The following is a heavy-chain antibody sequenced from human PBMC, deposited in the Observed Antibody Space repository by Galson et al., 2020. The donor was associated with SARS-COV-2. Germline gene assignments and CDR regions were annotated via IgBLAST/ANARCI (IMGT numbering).Heavy chain of an antibody. V-gene: IGHV3-21*01. J-gene: IGHJ5*02. CDR3: AREVTMVRGWFEA. CDR2: ITSSSSYI. CDR1: GFTFSSYS. Sequence: GESLKISCAASGFTFSSYSMNWVRQAPGKGLEWVSSITSSSSYIYYADSVKGRFTISRDNAKKSLYLQMNSLRAEDTAVYYCAREVTMVRGWFEAWGQGTLVSVSS. D-gene: IGHD3-10*01.